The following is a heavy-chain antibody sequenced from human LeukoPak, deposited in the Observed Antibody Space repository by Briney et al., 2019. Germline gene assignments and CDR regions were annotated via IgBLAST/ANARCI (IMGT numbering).Heavy chain of an antibody. Sequence: ASVNVSCKGSGYTVTSYYMHWVRLAPGQGLEWMRIINPSGGSTSYAQKFQGRVTMTRDTSTSTVYMELSSLRSEDTAVYYCARDQGLRVGSYFDYWGQGTLVTVSS. J-gene: IGHJ4*02. CDR2: INPSGGST. D-gene: IGHD4-17*01. CDR1: GYTVTSYY. V-gene: IGHV1-46*01. CDR3: ARDQGLRVGSYFDY.